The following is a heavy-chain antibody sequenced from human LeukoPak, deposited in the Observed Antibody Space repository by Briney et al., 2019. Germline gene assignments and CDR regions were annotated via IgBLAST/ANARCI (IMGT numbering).Heavy chain of an antibody. CDR1: GFTFDNYA. D-gene: IGHD2-21*02. Sequence: GGSLRLSCVAFGFTFDNYAMHWVRQVPGEGLEWVSGIRWNSDSIVYAGSVKGRFTISRDNAKNSLYLQMNSLRAEDTAFYYCARDGCGANCLPDFWGQGTLVTVSS. J-gene: IGHJ4*02. CDR3: ARDGCGANCLPDF. V-gene: IGHV3-9*01. CDR2: IRWNSDSI.